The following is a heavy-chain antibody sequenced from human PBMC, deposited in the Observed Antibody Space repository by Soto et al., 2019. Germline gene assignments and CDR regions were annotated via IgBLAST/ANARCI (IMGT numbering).Heavy chain of an antibody. Sequence: TLSLTCTVSGGSISSSYWSWIRQPPGKGLEWLAYIYDDGSANYNPSLKSRATISLDMSKNQFSLKLTSVTAADTAVYYCARDKYCSGGSCRKNWFDPWGQGTLVTVSS. CDR3: ARDKYCSGGSCRKNWFDP. V-gene: IGHV4-59*01. J-gene: IGHJ5*02. CDR2: IYDDGSA. CDR1: GGSISSSY. D-gene: IGHD2-15*01.